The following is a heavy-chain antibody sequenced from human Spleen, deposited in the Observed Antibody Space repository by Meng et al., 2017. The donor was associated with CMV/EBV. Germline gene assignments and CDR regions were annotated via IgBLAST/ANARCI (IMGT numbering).Heavy chain of an antibody. D-gene: IGHD6-13*01. Sequence: GESLKISCAASGFTFSSYWMSWVRQAPGKGLEWVANIKQDGSEKYYVDSVKGRFTISRDNAKNSLYLQMNSLRADDTAVYYCARGGRGGSSSEIAYWGQGTLVTVSS. J-gene: IGHJ4*02. CDR1: GFTFSSYW. CDR2: IKQDGSEK. V-gene: IGHV3-7*01. CDR3: ARGGRGGSSSEIAY.